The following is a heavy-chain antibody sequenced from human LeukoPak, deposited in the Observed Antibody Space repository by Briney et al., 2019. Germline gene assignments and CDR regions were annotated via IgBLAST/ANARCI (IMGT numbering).Heavy chain of an antibody. D-gene: IGHD6-19*01. CDR2: IYHPTTT. CDR3: ATGYSSGWFDF. J-gene: IGHJ4*02. CDR1: GGSVSSDY. V-gene: IGHV4-59*02. Sequence: SETLSLTCSVSGGSVSSDYWSWIRHSPGTGLEWIGYIYHPTTTNYNPSLKSRVSMSLDTSKNQFSLDLTSVTAADTAMYFCATGYSSGWFDFWGRGTLVTVSS.